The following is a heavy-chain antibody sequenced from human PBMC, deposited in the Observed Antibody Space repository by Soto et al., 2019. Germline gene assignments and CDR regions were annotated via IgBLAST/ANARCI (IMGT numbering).Heavy chain of an antibody. CDR2: INPHGGST. CDR3: ARSSGGNFGIIIEGTNWFAP. CDR1: REAFTSYY. D-gene: IGHD1-26*01. J-gene: IGHJ5*02. V-gene: IGHV1-46*01. Sequence: SVQVSCKAPREAFTSYYINWVRQGPGQGLEWMGVINPHGGSTAYAQKFKGRVTLTRDTSASTVYMEVSSLTSEDTAMYYCARSSGGNFGIIIEGTNWFAPWGQGTLVTVSS.